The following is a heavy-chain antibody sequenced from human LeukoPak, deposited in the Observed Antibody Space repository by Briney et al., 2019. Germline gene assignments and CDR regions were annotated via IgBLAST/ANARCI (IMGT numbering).Heavy chain of an antibody. CDR3: AKPYYYDSSGYYYAEYFQH. Sequence: PGGSLRLSCAASGFTFRTYAMTWVRQAPGKGLEWVSTISGSGDWTYYADSVKGRFTISRDNFKNTLYLQMNSLRAEDTAGYYCAKPYYYDSSGYYYAEYFQHWGQGTLVTVSS. J-gene: IGHJ1*01. D-gene: IGHD3-22*01. CDR1: GFTFRTYA. CDR2: ISGSGDWT. V-gene: IGHV3-23*01.